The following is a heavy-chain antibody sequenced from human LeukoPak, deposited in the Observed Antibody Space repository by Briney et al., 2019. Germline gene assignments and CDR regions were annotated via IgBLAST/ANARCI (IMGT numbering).Heavy chain of an antibody. CDR3: ASNHVNYGAYYYYMDV. CDR2: ISSSSSTI. CDR1: GFTFSSYS. V-gene: IGHV3-48*01. Sequence: GGSLRLSCAASGFTFSSYSMNWVRQAPGKGLEWVSYISSSSSTIYCADSVKGRFTISRDNAKNSLYLQMNSQRAEDTAVYYCASNHVNYGAYYYYMDVWGKGTTVTVSS. D-gene: IGHD4-11*01. J-gene: IGHJ6*03.